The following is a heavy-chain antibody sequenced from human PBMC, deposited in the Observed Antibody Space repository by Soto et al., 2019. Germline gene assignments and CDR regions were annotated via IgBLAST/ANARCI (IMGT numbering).Heavy chain of an antibody. CDR3: ARERGVGSEFVYFDY. CDR1: GFTFSSYW. D-gene: IGHD1-26*01. Sequence: EVQLVESGGGLVQPGGSLRLSCAASGFTFSSYWMSWVRQAPGKGLEWVANIKQDGSEKYYVDSVKGRFTISRDNAKNSLYLQMNSLRAEDTAVYYCARERGVGSEFVYFDYWGQGTLVTVSS. CDR2: IKQDGSEK. J-gene: IGHJ4*02. V-gene: IGHV3-7*01.